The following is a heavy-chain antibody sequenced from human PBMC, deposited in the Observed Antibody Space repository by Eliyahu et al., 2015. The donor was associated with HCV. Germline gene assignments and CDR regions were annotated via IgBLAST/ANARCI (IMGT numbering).Heavy chain of an antibody. CDR2: ISGYNGNT. V-gene: IGHV1-18*01. D-gene: IGHD3-16*01. CDR1: GYTFTSYG. CDR3: ARDPKIWVPLEPYYFDD. Sequence: QVQLVQSGAEVKTPGASVKVSCKASGYTFTSYGISWMRQAPGQGLEWMGWISGYNGNTNYAQNLQGRVTMTTDTSTSTAYMELRSLRFDDTAVYYCARDPKIWVPLEPYYFDDWGQGTLVTVSS. J-gene: IGHJ4*02.